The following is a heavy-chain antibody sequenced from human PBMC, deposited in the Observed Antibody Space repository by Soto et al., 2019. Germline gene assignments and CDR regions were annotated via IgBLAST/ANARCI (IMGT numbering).Heavy chain of an antibody. CDR2: ISAHNGDT. V-gene: IGHV1-18*04. Sequence: QVQLAQSGAEVKKPGASVRVSCKASGYTFTSYGVSWMRQAPGQGLEWMGWISAHNGDTKYAQKFQGGVTMTTDTLTSTVYMELRSLSSDDTAVYYCARVSIVVSAALTTYDPWGQGTLVTVSS. J-gene: IGHJ5*02. CDR1: GYTFTSYG. CDR3: ARVSIVVSAALTTYDP. D-gene: IGHD2-2*01.